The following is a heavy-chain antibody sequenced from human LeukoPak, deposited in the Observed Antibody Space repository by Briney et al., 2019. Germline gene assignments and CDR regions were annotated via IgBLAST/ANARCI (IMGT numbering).Heavy chain of an antibody. CDR1: GFTFSSYG. D-gene: IGHD3-22*01. V-gene: IGHV3-30*18. Sequence: GGSLRLSCAASGFTFSSYGMHWVRQAPGKGLEWVAVISYDGSNKYYADSVKGRFTISRDNSKNTLYLQMNSPRAEDTAVYYCANDYYDSSGYCDYWGQGTLVTVSS. CDR3: ANDYYDSSGYCDY. J-gene: IGHJ4*02. CDR2: ISYDGSNK.